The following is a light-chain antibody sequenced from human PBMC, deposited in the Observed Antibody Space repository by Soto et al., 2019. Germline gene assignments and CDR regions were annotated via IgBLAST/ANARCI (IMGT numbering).Light chain of an antibody. Sequence: HSALTQPASVSGSPGQSITISCTGTSSDVGSYNLVSWYQQHPGKAPKLMIYEGSKRPSGVSNRFSGSNSGNTASLTISGLQAEDEADYYCCSYAGSPYVFGTGTKVTVL. CDR2: EGS. CDR3: CSYAGSPYV. V-gene: IGLV2-23*01. CDR1: SSDVGSYNL. J-gene: IGLJ1*01.